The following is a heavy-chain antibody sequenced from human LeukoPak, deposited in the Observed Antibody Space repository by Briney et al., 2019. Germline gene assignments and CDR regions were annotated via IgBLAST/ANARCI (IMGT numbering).Heavy chain of an antibody. J-gene: IGHJ4*02. V-gene: IGHV4-61*02. CDR1: GGSISSGSYY. CDR2: IYASGST. Sequence: SQTLSLTCTVSGGSISSGSYYWSWIRQPAGKGLEWIGRIYASGSTNYNLSLKSRVTIAVDTSKYSFYLRLVSVTAADTAVYYCARGSVLGYCSSTCCRHDDYWGQGTLVTVSS. D-gene: IGHD2-2*01. CDR3: ARGSVLGYCSSTCCRHDDY.